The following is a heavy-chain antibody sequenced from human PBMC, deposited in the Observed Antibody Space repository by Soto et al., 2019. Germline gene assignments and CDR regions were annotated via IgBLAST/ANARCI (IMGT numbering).Heavy chain of an antibody. CDR3: ARDVCSGGSCYGYYFDY. CDR1: GYTFTGYY. D-gene: IGHD2-15*01. V-gene: IGHV1-2*02. CDR2: INPNSGGT. Sequence: QVQLVQSGAEVKKPGASVKVSCKASGYTFTGYYMHWVRQAPGQGLEWMGWINPNSGGTNYEQQFQGRVTMTRDTSISTAYMELSRLRSDDTAVYYCARDVCSGGSCYGYYFDYWGQGTLVTVSS. J-gene: IGHJ4*02.